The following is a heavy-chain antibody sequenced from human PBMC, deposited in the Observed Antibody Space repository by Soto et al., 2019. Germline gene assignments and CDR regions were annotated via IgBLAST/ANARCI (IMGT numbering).Heavy chain of an antibody. D-gene: IGHD5-18*01. Sequence: GLLVQSGAEVKKPGSSLRVSCETSGVDFSSYAINWVRQAPGQGLEWMGGTILIFGKTNYSQSFRGRLTITADESTGTAYMELTSLRSDDTAVYYCARTAGYSYAISVTWGQGTLVTVSS. J-gene: IGHJ5*02. CDR2: TILIFGKT. CDR3: ARTAGYSYAISVT. V-gene: IGHV1-69*01. CDR1: GVDFSSYA.